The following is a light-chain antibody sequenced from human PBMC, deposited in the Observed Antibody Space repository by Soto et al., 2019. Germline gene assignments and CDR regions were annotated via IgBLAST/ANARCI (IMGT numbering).Light chain of an antibody. J-gene: IGKJ5*01. V-gene: IGKV2-28*01. CDR3: MQALETPIT. CDR1: QSLLRETGDNS. CDR2: LGS. Sequence: DIVMNQSPLSLPVTPGESASISCRSSQSLLRETGDNSLAWYLQKPGQSPQLLISLGSNRASGVPDRFSGSGSGTDFTLKISRVEAEDVGVYYCMQALETPITFGQGTRLEIK.